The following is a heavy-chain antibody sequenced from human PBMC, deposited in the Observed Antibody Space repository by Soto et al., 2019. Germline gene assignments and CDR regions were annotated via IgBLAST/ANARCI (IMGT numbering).Heavy chain of an antibody. V-gene: IGHV3-48*01. CDR2: ISSSSSTI. Sequence: EVQLVESGGGLVQPGGSLRLSCAASGFTFSSYSMNWVRQAPGKGLEWVSYISSSSSTIYYADSVKGRFTISRDNAKNSLYMQMNSLRGEDTAVYYWARCQGWLADYWGQGTLVTVS. CDR1: GFTFSSYS. D-gene: IGHD6-19*01. J-gene: IGHJ4*02. CDR3: ARCQGWLADY.